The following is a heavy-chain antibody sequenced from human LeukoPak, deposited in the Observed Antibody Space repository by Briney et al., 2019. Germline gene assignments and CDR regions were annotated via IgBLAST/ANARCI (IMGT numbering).Heavy chain of an antibody. D-gene: IGHD2-21*02. CDR3: ARLVVVTASIDY. Sequence: GASVKVSCKASGYTFTGYYMHWVRQAPGQGLERMGRINPNSGGTNYAQKFQGRVTMTRDTSISTAYMELSRLRSDDTAVYYCARLVVVTASIDYWGQGTLVTVSS. CDR1: GYTFTGYY. J-gene: IGHJ4*02. CDR2: INPNSGGT. V-gene: IGHV1-2*06.